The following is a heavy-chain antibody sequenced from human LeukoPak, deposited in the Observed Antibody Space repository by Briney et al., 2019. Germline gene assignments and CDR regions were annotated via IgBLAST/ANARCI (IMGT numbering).Heavy chain of an antibody. V-gene: IGHV1-8*03. J-gene: IGHJ4*02. Sequence: ASVKVSCKASGYTFTSYDINWVRQATGQGLEWMGWMNPNSGNTGYAQKFQGRVTITRNTSISTAYMELSSLRSDDTAVYYCARDLTYYYDSSGYPSDYWGQGTLVTVSS. CDR2: MNPNSGNT. CDR1: GYTFTSYD. D-gene: IGHD3-22*01. CDR3: ARDLTYYYDSSGYPSDY.